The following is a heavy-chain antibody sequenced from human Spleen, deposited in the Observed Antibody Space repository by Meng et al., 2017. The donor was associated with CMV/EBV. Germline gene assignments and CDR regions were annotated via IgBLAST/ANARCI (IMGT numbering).Heavy chain of an antibody. CDR2: ISWDGGST. V-gene: IGHV3-43D*03. CDR1: GFTFSTYD. J-gene: IGHJ6*02. Sequence: GESLKISCTASGFTFSTYDFHWVRQAPGKGLEWVSLISWDGGSTYYADSVKGRFTISRDNSKNSLYLQMNSLRAEDTALYYCAKDHWTTTAGTSWGYYGMDVWGQGTTVTVSS. CDR3: AKDHWTTTAGTSWGYYGMDV. D-gene: IGHD6-13*01.